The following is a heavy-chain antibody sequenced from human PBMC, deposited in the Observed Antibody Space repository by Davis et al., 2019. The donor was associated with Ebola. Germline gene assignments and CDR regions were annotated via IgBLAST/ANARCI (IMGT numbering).Heavy chain of an antibody. CDR2: IIPVFRTA. CDR1: GYTFTSYG. CDR3: ARDTRGGMIVVGRNYYFDF. V-gene: IGHV1-69*13. D-gene: IGHD3-22*01. Sequence: SVKVSCKASGYTFTSYGISWVRQAPGQGLEWMGWIIPVFRTANYAQKFQGRVTLTADESTNTAYMELSGLRSEDTAVYYCARDTRGGMIVVGRNYYFDFWGQGTLVTVSA. J-gene: IGHJ4*02.